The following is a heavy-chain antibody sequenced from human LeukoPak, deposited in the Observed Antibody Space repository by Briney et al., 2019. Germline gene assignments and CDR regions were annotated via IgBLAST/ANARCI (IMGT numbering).Heavy chain of an antibody. CDR1: GFTFRNYG. V-gene: IGHV3-30*02. D-gene: IGHD3-10*01. J-gene: IGHJ4*02. CDR3: ARQGSGSYLTLGDY. Sequence: PGRSLRLSCAAPGFTFRNYGLYWVRQAPGKGLGWVAFIRYDGSDKYYADSVKGRFTISRDDSKNTLYLQMDSLRAEDTAVYYCARQGSGSYLTLGDYWGQGTLVTVSS. CDR2: IRYDGSDK.